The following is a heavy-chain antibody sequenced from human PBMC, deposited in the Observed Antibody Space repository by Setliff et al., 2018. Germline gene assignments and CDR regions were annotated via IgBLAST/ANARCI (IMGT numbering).Heavy chain of an antibody. Sequence: PGGSLRLSCAASGFTFSDYYMSWIRQAPGKGLEWVSYISSSGSTIYYADSVKGRFTISRDDAKNSLYLQMNSLRAEDTAVYYCASLNPRDGYNFDYWGQGTLVTVSS. CDR2: ISSSGSTI. J-gene: IGHJ4*02. D-gene: IGHD5-12*01. CDR3: ASLNPRDGYNFDY. CDR1: GFTFSDYY. V-gene: IGHV3-11*04.